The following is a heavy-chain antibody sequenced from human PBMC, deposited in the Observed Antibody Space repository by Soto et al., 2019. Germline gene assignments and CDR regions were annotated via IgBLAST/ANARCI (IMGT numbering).Heavy chain of an antibody. Sequence: EVQLVESGGGLVQPGGSLRLSCVASGFTFRNYIMSWVRQTPGKGLEWVANINEDGSGKYYADSTKGRFAISRDNAEKPLYLHMSSLRVEDTAVYFCAKWEYNRGSWTLRYWGQGTLVTVSS. V-gene: IGHV3-7*01. CDR3: AKWEYNRGSWTLRY. CDR2: INEDGSGK. D-gene: IGHD6-13*01. CDR1: GFTFRNYI. J-gene: IGHJ1*01.